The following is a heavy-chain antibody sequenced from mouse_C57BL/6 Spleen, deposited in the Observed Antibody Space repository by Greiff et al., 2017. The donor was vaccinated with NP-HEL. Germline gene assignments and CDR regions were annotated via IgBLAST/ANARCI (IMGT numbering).Heavy chain of an antibody. V-gene: IGHV5-17*01. CDR3: ARDDGFYAMDY. CDR2: ISSGSSTI. J-gene: IGHJ4*01. CDR1: GFTFSDYG. Sequence: EVHLVESGGGLVKPGGSLKLSCAASGFTFSDYGMHWVRQAPEKGLEWVAYISSGSSTIYYADTVKGRFTISRDNAKNTLFLQMTSLRSEDTAMYYGARDDGFYAMDYWGQGTSVTVSS. D-gene: IGHD2-3*01.